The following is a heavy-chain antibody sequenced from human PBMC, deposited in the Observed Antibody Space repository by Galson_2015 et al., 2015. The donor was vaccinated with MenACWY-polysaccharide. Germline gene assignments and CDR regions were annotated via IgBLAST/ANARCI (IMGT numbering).Heavy chain of an antibody. D-gene: IGHD3-16*01. CDR1: GFRVSDSF. CDR3: SLESNWADVS. J-gene: IGHJ4*02. V-gene: IGHV3-53*01. CDR2: IYPSGAT. Sequence: SLRLSCAASGFRVSDSFLSWVRQVPGRGLEYVSDIYPSGATYYRDSARGRFTMTTDAFQNSLYLQMNNQRVDDTAIDFCSLESNWADVSWGAGTLVTVPS.